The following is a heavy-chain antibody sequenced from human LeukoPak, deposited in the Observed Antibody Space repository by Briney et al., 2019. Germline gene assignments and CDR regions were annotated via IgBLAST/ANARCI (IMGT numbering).Heavy chain of an antibody. Sequence: TGGSLRLSCAASGFTFSSYAMSWVRQAPGKGLEWVSDISGSGGSTYYADSVKGRFTISRDNSKNTLYLRMNSLRAEDTAVYYCAKALNYYGSGSYYNHWGQGTLVTVSS. D-gene: IGHD3-10*01. V-gene: IGHV3-23*01. CDR3: AKALNYYGSGSYYNH. J-gene: IGHJ5*02. CDR1: GFTFSSYA. CDR2: ISGSGGST.